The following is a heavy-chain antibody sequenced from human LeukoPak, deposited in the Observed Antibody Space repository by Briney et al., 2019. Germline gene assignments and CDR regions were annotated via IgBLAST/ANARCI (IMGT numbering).Heavy chain of an antibody. CDR3: AKDSSGPYGITD. D-gene: IGHD3-3*01. V-gene: IGHV3-23*01. J-gene: IGHJ4*02. CDR2: ISGSDGNT. Sequence: GGSLRLSCAASGFTFSKYAMSWVRQAPGKGLEWVSAISGSDGNTFYADSVKGRFTISRDNSKNTLSLQMNSLRAEDTALYYCAKDSSGPYGITDWAQGTLVTVSP. CDR1: GFTFSKYA.